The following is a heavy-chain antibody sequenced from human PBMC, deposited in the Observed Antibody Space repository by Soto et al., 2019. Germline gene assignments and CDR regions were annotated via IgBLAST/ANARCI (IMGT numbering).Heavy chain of an antibody. Sequence: QVQLVQSGAEVKKPGASVKVSCKASGYIFIHYYIHWVRQAPGQGLEWMAIINPNCGSTNYAQKFQGRDTVTSDTSTSTVSLELNSLGSDDTAVYFGARSLLQGDFWGQGTLVTVSS. D-gene: IGHD2-21*01. V-gene: IGHV1-46*01. J-gene: IGHJ4*02. CDR1: GYIFIHYY. CDR3: ARSLLQGDF. CDR2: INPNCGST.